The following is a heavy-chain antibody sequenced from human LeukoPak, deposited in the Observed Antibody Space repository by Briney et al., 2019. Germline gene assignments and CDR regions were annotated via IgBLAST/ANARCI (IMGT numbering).Heavy chain of an antibody. J-gene: IGHJ6*02. CDR1: GFTFSSYW. CDR3: ARDLRAYVSYYYYGMDV. V-gene: IGHV3-74*01. Sequence: GGSLRLSCAASGFTFSSYWMHWVRQVPGKGPVWVSRINSDGNSKSYADSVKGRFTISRDNAKNTLYLQMNSLTAEDTAVYFCARDLRAYVSYYYYGMDVWGQGTTVTVSS. CDR2: INSDGNSK. D-gene: IGHD2-21*01.